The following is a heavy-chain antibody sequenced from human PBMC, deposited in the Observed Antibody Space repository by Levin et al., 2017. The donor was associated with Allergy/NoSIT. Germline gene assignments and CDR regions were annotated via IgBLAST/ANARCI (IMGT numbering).Heavy chain of an antibody. V-gene: IGHV4-59*13. D-gene: IGHD3-3*01. J-gene: IGHJ4*02. Sequence: MSSETLSLTCTVSGGSISTYYWNWIRQTPGKGLEWIGSIHYSGSTRSNPSLKSRLTISVDTSKNQFSLKLTSVTAADTAVYYCARWDYDFWSGYYTNWGQGLLVTVS. CDR3: ARWDYDFWSGYYTN. CDR2: IHYSGST. CDR1: GGSISTYY.